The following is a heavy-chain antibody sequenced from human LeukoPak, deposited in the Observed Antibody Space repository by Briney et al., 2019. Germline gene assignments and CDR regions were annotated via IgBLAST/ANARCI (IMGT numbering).Heavy chain of an antibody. CDR1: GGSISSYS. J-gene: IGHJ6*03. D-gene: IGHD4-17*01. Sequence: SETLSLTYTVSGGSISSYSWSWIRQPAGKGLEWIGRIYTSGSTNYNPSLKSRVTMSVDTSKKQFSLMLSSVTAADTAVYYCARQGGDYDYYYYYMDVWGKGTTVTISS. V-gene: IGHV4-4*07. CDR2: IYTSGST. CDR3: ARQGGDYDYYYYYMDV.